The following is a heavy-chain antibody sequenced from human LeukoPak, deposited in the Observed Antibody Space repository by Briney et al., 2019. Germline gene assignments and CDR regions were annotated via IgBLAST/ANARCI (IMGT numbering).Heavy chain of an antibody. J-gene: IGHJ3*02. CDR1: GGSFSGYY. CDR3: ARDLGWELAIGAFDI. CDR2: ISSSSSYI. V-gene: IGHV3-21*01. D-gene: IGHD1-26*01. Sequence: ETLSLTCAVYGGSFSGYYWSWIRQTPGKGLEWVSSISSSSSYIYYADSVKGRFTISRDNAKNSLYLQMNSLRAEDTAVYYCARDLGWELAIGAFDIWGQGTMVTVSS.